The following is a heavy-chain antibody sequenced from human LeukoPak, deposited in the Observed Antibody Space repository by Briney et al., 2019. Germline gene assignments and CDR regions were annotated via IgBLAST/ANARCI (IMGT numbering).Heavy chain of an antibody. V-gene: IGHV3-72*01. J-gene: IGHJ3*02. Sequence: GGSLRLSCAASGFTFSDHYMDWVRQAPGKGLEWVGRTRNKANSYTTEYAASVKGRFTISRDDSKNSLYLQMNSLKTEDTAVYYCARVGASSGAFDIWGQGTMVTVS. CDR2: TRNKANSYTT. CDR3: ARVGASSGAFDI. CDR1: GFTFSDHY. D-gene: IGHD1-26*01.